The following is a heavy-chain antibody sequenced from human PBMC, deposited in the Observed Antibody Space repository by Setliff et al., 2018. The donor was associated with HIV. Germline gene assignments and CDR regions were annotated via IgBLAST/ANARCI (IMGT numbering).Heavy chain of an antibody. CDR2: TYYRSKWNS. CDR3: ARGGDWDDNYYMDV. D-gene: IGHD1-1*01. J-gene: IGHJ6*03. CDR1: GDSVSSKSAA. Sequence: SQTLSLTCAISGDSVSSKSAAWNWLRQSPSRGLEWLGRTYYRSKWNSDYAPSVKSRVTINPDTSKNKFSLQLNSVTPEDTAVYYCARGGDWDDNYYMDVWGKGTTVT. V-gene: IGHV6-1*01.